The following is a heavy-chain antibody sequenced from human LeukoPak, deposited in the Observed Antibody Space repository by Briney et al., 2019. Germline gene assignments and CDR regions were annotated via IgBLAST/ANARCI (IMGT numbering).Heavy chain of an antibody. V-gene: IGHV4-30-2*01. CDR3: ARARYYYDSSGPYFDY. D-gene: IGHD3-22*01. Sequence: PSETLSLTCAVSGGSVSSGGYSWSWIRQPPGKGLEWIGYIYHSGSTYYNPSLKSRVTISVDRSKNQFSLKLSSVTAADTAVYYCARARYYYDSSGPYFDYWGQGTLVTVSS. CDR2: IYHSGST. J-gene: IGHJ4*02. CDR1: GGSVSSGGYS.